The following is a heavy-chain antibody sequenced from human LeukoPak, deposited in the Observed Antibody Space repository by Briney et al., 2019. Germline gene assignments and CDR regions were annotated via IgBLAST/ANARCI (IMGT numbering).Heavy chain of an antibody. CDR2: ISYDGSNK. D-gene: IGHD3-9*01. CDR1: GFTFSSYA. V-gene: IGHV3-30*18. J-gene: IGHJ4*02. Sequence: GGSLRLSCAASGFTFSSYAMPWVRQAPGKGLEWVAVISYDGSNKYYADSVKGRFTISRDNSKNTLYLQMNSLRAEDTAVYYCAKDVERLDYFDYWGQGTLVTVSS. CDR3: AKDVERLDYFDY.